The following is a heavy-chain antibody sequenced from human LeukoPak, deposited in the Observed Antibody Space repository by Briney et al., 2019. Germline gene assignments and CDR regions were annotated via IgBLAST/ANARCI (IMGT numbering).Heavy chain of an antibody. D-gene: IGHD4-17*01. J-gene: IGHJ4*02. CDR3: TTPTPTVTTPDY. V-gene: IGHV3-15*01. Sequence: GGSLRLSCAASGFTFSNAWMSWVRQAPGKGLEWVGRIKSKTDGCTTDYAAPVKGRFTISRDDSKNTLYLQMNSLKTEDTAVYYCTTPTPTVTTPDYWGQGTLVTVSS. CDR2: IKSKTDGCTT. CDR1: GFTFSNAW.